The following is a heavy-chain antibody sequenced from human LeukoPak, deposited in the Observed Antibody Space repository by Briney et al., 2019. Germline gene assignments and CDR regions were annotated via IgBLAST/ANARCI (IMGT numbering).Heavy chain of an antibody. Sequence: GGSLRLSCAASGFTFSSYAMSWVRQAPGKGLEWVSAISGIGGSTYYADSVKGRFTISRDNSKNTLYLQMNSLRAEDTAVYYCAKDRPSLLRYFDWLGNYFDYWGQGTLVTVSS. D-gene: IGHD3-9*01. CDR2: ISGIGGST. CDR3: AKDRPSLLRYFDWLGNYFDY. V-gene: IGHV3-23*01. J-gene: IGHJ4*02. CDR1: GFTFSSYA.